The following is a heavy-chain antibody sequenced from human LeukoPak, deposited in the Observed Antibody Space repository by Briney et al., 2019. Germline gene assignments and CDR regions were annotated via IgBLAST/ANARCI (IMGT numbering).Heavy chain of an antibody. CDR2: ISSSCSTI. J-gene: IGHJ6*03. CDR3: AKTAGDYYRSGSYYRNYYYYMDV. D-gene: IGHD3-10*01. CDR1: GFTVSSYE. Sequence: GGSLRLSCAASGFTVSSYEMNWVRQAPGKGLEGVSYISSSCSTIYYAGSVKGRFTISRDNAKNTLYLQMNSLRAEDTAVYYCAKTAGDYYRSGSYYRNYYYYMDVWGKGTTVTISS. V-gene: IGHV3-48*03.